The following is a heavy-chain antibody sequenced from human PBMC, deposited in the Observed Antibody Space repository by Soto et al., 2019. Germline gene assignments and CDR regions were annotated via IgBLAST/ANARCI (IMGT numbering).Heavy chain of an antibody. J-gene: IGHJ1*01. CDR2: IYYRGRP. D-gene: IGHD4-17*01. CDR3: ARLTVALPLLGY. Sequence: SGSLSLTCTVSGGCISSYYWSWIRQPPGKGLQWIGCIYYRGRPYYNPSLKSRVSISVDPSKHQFSLKLSFVTPAHPVVYYRARLTVALPLLGYWVHGTLVTV. V-gene: IGHV4-59*08. CDR1: GGCISSYY.